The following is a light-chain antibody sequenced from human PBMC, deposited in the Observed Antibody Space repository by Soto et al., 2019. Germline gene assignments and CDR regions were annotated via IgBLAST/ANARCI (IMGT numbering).Light chain of an antibody. V-gene: IGLV1-47*01. CDR2: SNN. Sequence: QSVLTQPPSASGTPGQRVTLSCSGSSSNIGSNYVYWYQQLPGTAPKLLIYSNNQRPSGVPDRFSGSKSGTSASLAISGLRSEDEADYHCAAWDDILRGPVFGGGTKLTVL. J-gene: IGLJ2*01. CDR3: AAWDDILRGPV. CDR1: SSNIGSNY.